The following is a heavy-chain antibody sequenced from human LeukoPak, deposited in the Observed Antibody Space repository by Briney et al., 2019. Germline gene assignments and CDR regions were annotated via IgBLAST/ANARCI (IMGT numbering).Heavy chain of an antibody. CDR2: ISGSGGST. CDR3: AKGNRIMIFGVVIPDYYYGMDV. J-gene: IGHJ6*02. CDR1: GCTFSSYA. V-gene: IGHV3-23*01. Sequence: SGGSLRLSCAASGCTFSSYAMSWVRQAPGKGLEWVSAISGSGGSTYYADSVKGRFTISRDNSKNTLYLQVHSLRAEDTAVYYCAKGNRIMIFGVVIPDYYYGMDVWGQGTTVTVSS. D-gene: IGHD3-3*01.